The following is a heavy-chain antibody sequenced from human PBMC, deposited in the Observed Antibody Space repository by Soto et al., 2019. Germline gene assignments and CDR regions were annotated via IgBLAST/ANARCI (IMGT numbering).Heavy chain of an antibody. CDR1: GGSFSCYY. D-gene: IGHD2-2*01. CDR2: INHSGST. J-gene: IGHJ6*03. CDR3: ARETPYCSSTSCYLSYYYYMDV. Sequence: PSETLSLTCAVYGGSFSCYYLSWIRQPPGKGLEWIGEINHSGSTNYNPSLKSRVTISVDTSKNQFSLKLSSVTAADTAVYYCARETPYCSSTSCYLSYYYYMDVWGKGTTVTVSS. V-gene: IGHV4-34*01.